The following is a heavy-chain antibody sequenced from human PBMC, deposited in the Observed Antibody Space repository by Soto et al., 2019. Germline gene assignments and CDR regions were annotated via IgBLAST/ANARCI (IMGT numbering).Heavy chain of an antibody. D-gene: IGHD3-16*01. V-gene: IGHV3-74*01. Sequence: GGSLRLSCAASGFHFSHYWMHWVRQTPGKGLVWVSRINPAGTITNYADSVEGRFTISRDNADSALFLQMNSLSAEDTAIYYCTSDTFGLRDTWGQGTLVTVSS. J-gene: IGHJ5*02. CDR2: INPAGTIT. CDR1: GFHFSHYW. CDR3: TSDTFGLRDT.